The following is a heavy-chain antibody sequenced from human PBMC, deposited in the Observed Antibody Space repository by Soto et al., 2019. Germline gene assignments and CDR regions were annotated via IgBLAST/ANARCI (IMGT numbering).Heavy chain of an antibody. CDR3: AREGASGFGMDV. CDR1: GGSIRSYY. CDR2: IYTSGST. J-gene: IGHJ6*02. D-gene: IGHD1-26*01. Sequence: QVQLQESGPGLVKPSETLSLTYNVSGGSIRSYYWSWVRQPAGKPLEWIGRIYTSGSTNYNPSLKSRVSMSVDTSKNQFSLEVTSVTAADTAVYYCAREGASGFGMDVWGQGTTVTVSS. V-gene: IGHV4-4*07.